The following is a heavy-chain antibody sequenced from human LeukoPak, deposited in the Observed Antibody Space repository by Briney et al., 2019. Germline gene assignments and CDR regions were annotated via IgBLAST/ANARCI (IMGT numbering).Heavy chain of an antibody. Sequence: ASVKVSCRASGYTFTGYYMHWVRQAPGQGLEWMGWINPNSGGTNYAQKFQGRVTMTRDTSISTAYMELSRLRSDDTAVYYCARDRLRVGATWHYYYGMDVWGQGTTVTVSS. CDR1: GYTFTGYY. CDR3: ARDRLRVGATWHYYYGMDV. CDR2: INPNSGGT. D-gene: IGHD1-26*01. V-gene: IGHV1-2*02. J-gene: IGHJ6*02.